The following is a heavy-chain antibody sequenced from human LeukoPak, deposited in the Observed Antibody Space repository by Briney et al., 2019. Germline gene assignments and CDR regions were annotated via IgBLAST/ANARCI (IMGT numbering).Heavy chain of an antibody. CDR2: TNPNSGGI. V-gene: IGHV1-2*02. CDR3: ARGGLAAADPFDY. CDR1: GYTFTGYY. D-gene: IGHD6-13*01. Sequence: ASVKVSCKAFGYTFTGYYMHWVRQALGQGLEWMGWTNPNSGGINYAQKFQGRVTMTRDTSISTAYMELSRLRSDDTAVYYCARGGLAAADPFDYWGQGTLVTVSS. J-gene: IGHJ4*02.